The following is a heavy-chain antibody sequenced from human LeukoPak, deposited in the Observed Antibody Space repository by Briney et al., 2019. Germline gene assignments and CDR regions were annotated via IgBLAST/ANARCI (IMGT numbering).Heavy chain of an antibody. CDR1: GYTFTSYG. D-gene: IGHD2-2*03. CDR3: ARVDIVVVPAAKGPYYYYGMDV. V-gene: IGHV1-18*01. Sequence: ASVKVSCKASGYTFTSYGISWVRQAPGQGLEWMGWISAYNGNTSYAQKLQGRVTMTTDTSTSTAYMELRSLRSDDTAVYYCARVDIVVVPAAKGPYYYYGMDVWGQGTTVTVSS. J-gene: IGHJ6*02. CDR2: ISAYNGNT.